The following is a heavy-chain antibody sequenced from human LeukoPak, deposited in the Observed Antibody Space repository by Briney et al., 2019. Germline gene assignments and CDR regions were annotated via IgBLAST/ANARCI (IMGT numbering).Heavy chain of an antibody. Sequence: GGSLRLSCAASGFTFSSYWMSWVRQAPGKGLEWVANIKQDGSEEYYVDSVKGRFTISRDNAKNSLYLQMNSLRAEDTAVYYCARDQELWPSDAFDIWGQGTMVTVSS. J-gene: IGHJ3*02. CDR2: IKQDGSEE. D-gene: IGHD5-18*01. CDR3: ARDQELWPSDAFDI. V-gene: IGHV3-7*03. CDR1: GFTFSSYW.